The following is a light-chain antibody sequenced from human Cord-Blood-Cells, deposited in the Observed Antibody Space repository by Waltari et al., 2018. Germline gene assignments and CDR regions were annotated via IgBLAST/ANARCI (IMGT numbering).Light chain of an antibody. V-gene: IGLV2-23*01. CDR1: SSDVGSYNL. CDR2: EGS. J-gene: IGLJ3*02. CDR3: CSYAGSSTWV. Sequence: QSALTQPASVSGSPGQSITISCTGTSSDVGSYNLVSWYQQHPGKAPKLMIYEGSKRPSGVSNRFSGSKSCNTASLRFSGLQAEDEADYYCCSYAGSSTWVFGGGTKLTVL.